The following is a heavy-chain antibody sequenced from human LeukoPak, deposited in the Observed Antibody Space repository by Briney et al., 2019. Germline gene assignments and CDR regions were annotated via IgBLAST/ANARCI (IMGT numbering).Heavy chain of an antibody. J-gene: IGHJ4*02. D-gene: IGHD2-15*01. CDR2: INAGNGNT. CDR1: GYTFTSYA. Sequence: ASAKVSCKASGYTFTSYAMHWVRQAPGQRLEWMGWINAGNGNTKYSQKFQGRVTITRDTSASTAYMELSSLRSEDTAVYYCARAGWWQLAYFDYRGQGTLVTVSS. V-gene: IGHV1-3*01. CDR3: ARAGWWQLAYFDY.